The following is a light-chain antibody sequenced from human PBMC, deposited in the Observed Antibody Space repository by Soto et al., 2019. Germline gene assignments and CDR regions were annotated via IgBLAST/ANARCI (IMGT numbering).Light chain of an antibody. CDR3: QSYASGLSEV. CDR2: GNS. J-gene: IGLJ1*01. Sequence: QSVLTQPPSVSGAPGQRVTISCTGSSSNIGAGYDVHWYQQLPGTAPKLLIYGNSNRPSGVPDRFSGSKSGTSAPLAITGLQSEDEADYYCQSYASGLSEVFGTGTQVTVL. V-gene: IGLV1-40*01. CDR1: SSNIGAGYD.